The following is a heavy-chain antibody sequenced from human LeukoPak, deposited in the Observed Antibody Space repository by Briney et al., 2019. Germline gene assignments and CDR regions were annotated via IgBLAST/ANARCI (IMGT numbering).Heavy chain of an antibody. V-gene: IGHV4-59*08. CDR1: GGSISSYY. D-gene: IGHD3-22*01. J-gene: IGHJ4*02. CDR2: ISYIGST. Sequence: SETLSLTCTVSGGSISSYYWSWIRQPPGKGLEWIGYISYIGSTNYNPSLESRVTISVDTSKNQFSLKLSSLTAAGTAVYYCARLWATYYYDSSGYSFGYWGQGTLVTVSS. CDR3: ARLWATYYYDSSGYSFGY.